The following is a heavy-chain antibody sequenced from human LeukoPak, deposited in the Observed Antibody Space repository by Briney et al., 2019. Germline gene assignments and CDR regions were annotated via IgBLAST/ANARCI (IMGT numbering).Heavy chain of an antibody. V-gene: IGHV3-48*01. CDR1: GFTFSSYS. Sequence: GGSLRLSCAASGFTFSSYSMNWVRQAPGKGLEWVSFISGSNSTIYYADSVKGRFTISRDNSKNTLYLQMSSLRAEDTAVYYCVKRSDSGNYYFDYWGQGTLVTVSS. CDR2: ISGSNSTI. CDR3: VKRSDSGNYYFDY. D-gene: IGHD6-13*01. J-gene: IGHJ4*02.